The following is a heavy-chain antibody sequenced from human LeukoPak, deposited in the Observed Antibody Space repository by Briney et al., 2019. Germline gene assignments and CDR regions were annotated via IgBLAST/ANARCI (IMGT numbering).Heavy chain of an antibody. V-gene: IGHV3-15*01. D-gene: IGHD3-3*01. CDR3: TTDFSHFDFSSGFYSY. CDR1: GFTFTNDW. Sequence: TPGGSLRLSCAASGFTFTNDWMVWVRQVPGKGLEWVGRIKANLDGGTTDFAAAVKGRFTMSRDDLSKTVNLQMNGLKTEDTGVYYCTTDFSHFDFSSGFYSYWGHGSLVTVSA. J-gene: IGHJ4*01. CDR2: IKANLDGGTT.